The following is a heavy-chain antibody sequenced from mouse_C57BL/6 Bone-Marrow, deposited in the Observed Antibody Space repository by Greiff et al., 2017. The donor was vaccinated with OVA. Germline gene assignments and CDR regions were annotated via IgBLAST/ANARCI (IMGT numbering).Heavy chain of an antibody. CDR3: TRKGTVGYAMDY. V-gene: IGHV1-15*01. J-gene: IGHJ4*01. CDR1: GYTFTDYE. CDR2: IDPETGGT. Sequence: VKLVESGAELVRPGASVTLSCKASGYTFTDYEMHWVKQTPVHGLEWIGAIDPETGGTAYNQKFKGKAILTADKSSSTAYMELRSLTSEDSAVYYCTRKGTVGYAMDYWGQGTSVTVSS. D-gene: IGHD1-1*01.